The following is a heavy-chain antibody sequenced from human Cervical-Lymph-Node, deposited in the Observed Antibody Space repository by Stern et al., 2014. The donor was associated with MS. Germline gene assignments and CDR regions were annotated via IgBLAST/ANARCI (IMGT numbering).Heavy chain of an antibody. CDR3: ARDRSYDSLDY. V-gene: IGHV3-33*01. J-gene: IGHJ4*02. D-gene: IGHD3-22*01. Sequence: VQLVQSGGGVVQPGRSLRLSCAASGFTFSNYGFYWVRQAPGKGLEWVALIWNDGSKKYYADSVKGRFTVSRDDSKNTLYLQMNSLRAEDTAMYYCARDRSYDSLDYWGQGTLVTVSS. CDR2: IWNDGSKK. CDR1: GFTFSNYG.